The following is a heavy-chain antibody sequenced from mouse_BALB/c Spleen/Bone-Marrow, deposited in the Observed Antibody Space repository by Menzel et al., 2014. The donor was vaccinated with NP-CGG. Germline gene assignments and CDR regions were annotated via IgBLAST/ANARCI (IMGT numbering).Heavy chain of an antibody. CDR2: INPSSGYT. Sequence: QVQLKESGAELARPGASVKMSCRASGYTFTTYTIHWVRRRPGQGLEWIGYINPSSGYTNYIQKFKDKAALTADKSSSTAYMQLSSLTSGDSAVYYCARRDDGYVFFDYWGQGTTLTVSS. V-gene: IGHV1-4*01. CDR1: GYTFTTYT. CDR3: ARRDDGYVFFDY. D-gene: IGHD2-3*01. J-gene: IGHJ2*01.